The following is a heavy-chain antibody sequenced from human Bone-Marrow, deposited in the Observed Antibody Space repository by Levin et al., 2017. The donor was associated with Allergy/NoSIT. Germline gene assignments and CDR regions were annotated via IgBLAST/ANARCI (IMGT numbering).Heavy chain of an antibody. CDR3: AVQGYYNFRFDY. Sequence: SSETLSLTCTVSGGSISSSSYYWGWIRQPPGKGLEWIGSIYYSGSTYYNPSLKSRVTISVDTSKNQFSLKLSSVTAADTAVYYCAVQGYYNFRFDYWGQGTLVTVSS. D-gene: IGHD3-9*01. CDR2: IYYSGST. CDR1: GGSISSSSYY. V-gene: IGHV4-39*07. J-gene: IGHJ4*02.